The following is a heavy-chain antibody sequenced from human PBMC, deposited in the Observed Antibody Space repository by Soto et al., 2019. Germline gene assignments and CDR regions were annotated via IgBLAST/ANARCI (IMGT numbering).Heavy chain of an antibody. D-gene: IGHD3-22*01. CDR3: ATGDSSGYYLSPYFDY. V-gene: IGHV4-30-4*01. J-gene: IGHJ4*02. CDR1: GGSISSGDYY. Sequence: SETLSLTCTVSGGSISSGDYYWSWIRQPPGKGLEWIGYIYYSGSTYYNPSLKSRVTISVDTSKNQFSLKLSSVTAADTAVYYCATGDSSGYYLSPYFDYWGQGTLVTVYS. CDR2: IYYSGST.